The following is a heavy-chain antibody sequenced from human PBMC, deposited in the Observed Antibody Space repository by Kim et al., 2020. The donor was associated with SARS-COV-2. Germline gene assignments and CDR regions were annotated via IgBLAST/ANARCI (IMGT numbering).Heavy chain of an antibody. V-gene: IGHV4-4*02. Sequence: YDSSLKSRVTILVDKSKNQFSLKLSSVTAADTAVYYCAREGDGEYYFDYWGQGTLVTVSS. J-gene: IGHJ4*02. D-gene: IGHD3-16*01. CDR3: AREGDGEYYFDY.